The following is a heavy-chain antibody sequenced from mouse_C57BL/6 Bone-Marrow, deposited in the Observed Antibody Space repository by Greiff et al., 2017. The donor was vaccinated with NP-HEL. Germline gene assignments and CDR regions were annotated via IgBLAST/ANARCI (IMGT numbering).Heavy chain of an antibody. J-gene: IGHJ3*01. V-gene: IGHV7-3*01. D-gene: IGHD2-4*01. CDR1: GFTFTDYY. CDR2: IRNKADGYTT. Sequence: EVKLVESGGGLVQPGGSLSLSCAASGFTFTDYYMSWVRQPPGKALEWLGFIRNKADGYTTEYSASVKGRFTISRDNSQSILYLQMNALRAEDSATYYCARGGDYAFAYWGQGTLVTVSA. CDR3: ARGGDYAFAY.